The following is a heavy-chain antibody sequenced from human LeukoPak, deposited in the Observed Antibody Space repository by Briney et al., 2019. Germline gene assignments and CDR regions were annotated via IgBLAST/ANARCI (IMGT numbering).Heavy chain of an antibody. V-gene: IGHV3-23*01. Sequence: GGSLRLSCAASGFTFSSYAMSWVRQAPGKGLEWVSGISGSGGSTYYAGSVKGRFTIARDNSKNTLYLQMNSLRAEDTAVYYCTGDGVAGTGTVYWGQGTLVTVSS. CDR1: GFTFSSYA. J-gene: IGHJ4*02. CDR2: ISGSGGST. D-gene: IGHD6-19*01. CDR3: TGDGVAGTGTVY.